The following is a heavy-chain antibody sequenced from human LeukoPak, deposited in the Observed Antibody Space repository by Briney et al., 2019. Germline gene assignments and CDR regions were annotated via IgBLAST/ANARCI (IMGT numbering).Heavy chain of an antibody. V-gene: IGHV4-59*12. CDR3: ARGPIAVAGLDY. Sequence: PSETLSLTCTVSGGSISSYYWSWIRQPPGKGLEWIACISYSGSTNYNPSLKSRVTISVDTSKNQFSLKLSSVTAADTAVYYCARGPIAVAGLDYWGQGTLVTVSS. D-gene: IGHD6-19*01. CDR1: GGSISSYY. CDR2: ISYSGST. J-gene: IGHJ4*02.